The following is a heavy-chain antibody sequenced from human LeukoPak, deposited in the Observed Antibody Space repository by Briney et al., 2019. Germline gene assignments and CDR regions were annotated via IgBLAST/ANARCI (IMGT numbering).Heavy chain of an antibody. V-gene: IGHV3-23*01. CDR1: GFTFSSYA. CDR2: ISGSGGST. J-gene: IGHJ6*02. Sequence: GGSLRLSCAASGFTFSSYAMSWVRQAPGKGLEWVSAISGSGGSTYYADSVKGRFTISRDNSKNTLYLQMNSLRAEDTAVYYCANFSGPFFRYGMDVWGQGTTVTVSS. CDR3: ANFSGPFFRYGMDV. D-gene: IGHD3-16*01.